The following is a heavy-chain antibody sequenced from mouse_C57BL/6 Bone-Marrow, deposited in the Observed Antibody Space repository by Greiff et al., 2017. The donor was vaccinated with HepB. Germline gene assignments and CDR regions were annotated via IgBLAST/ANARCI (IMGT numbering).Heavy chain of an antibody. CDR2: IYPGDGDT. CDR1: GYAFRSSW. V-gene: IGHV1-82*01. J-gene: IGHJ3*01. Sequence: QVQLQQSGPELVKPGASVKLSCKASGYAFRSSWMNWVKQRPGKGLEWIGRIYPGDGDTNYNGKFKGKATLTADKSSSTAYVQLSSLTAEDSAVYFCARGTYWGQGTLVTVSA. CDR3: ARGTY.